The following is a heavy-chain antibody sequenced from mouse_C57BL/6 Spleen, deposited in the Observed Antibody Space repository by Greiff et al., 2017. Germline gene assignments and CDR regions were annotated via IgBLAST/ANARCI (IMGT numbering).Heavy chain of an antibody. CDR1: GFTFSDYG. J-gene: IGHJ2*01. Sequence: EVHLVESGGGLVKPGGSLKLSCAASGFTFSDYGMHWVRQAPEKGLEWVAYISSGSSTIYYADTVKGRFTISRDNAKNTLFLQMTSLRSEDKAMYYCARSTMVTEDYFDYWGQGTTLTVSS. D-gene: IGHD2-2*01. CDR3: ARSTMVTEDYFDY. V-gene: IGHV5-17*01. CDR2: ISSGSSTI.